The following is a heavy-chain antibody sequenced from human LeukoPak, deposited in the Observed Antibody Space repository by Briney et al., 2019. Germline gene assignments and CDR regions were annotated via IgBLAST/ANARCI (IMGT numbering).Heavy chain of an antibody. Sequence: PSETLSLTCTVSGDSISNDYWSWIRQPPGKGLEWIGSIYYSGSTYYNASLKSRGTISVDTSKNQFSLKLNSVTAADTAVYFCARQVVAVAGTGYFDYWGQGTLVTVSS. J-gene: IGHJ4*02. CDR3: ARQVVAVAGTGYFDY. CDR2: IYYSGST. CDR1: GDSISNDY. D-gene: IGHD6-19*01. V-gene: IGHV4-39*01.